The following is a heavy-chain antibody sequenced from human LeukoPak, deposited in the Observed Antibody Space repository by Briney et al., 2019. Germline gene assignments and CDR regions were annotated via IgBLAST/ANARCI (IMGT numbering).Heavy chain of an antibody. CDR1: GGSISSGSYY. Sequence: TPSQTLSLTCTVSGGSISSGSYYWSWIRQPPGKGLEWIGYIYYSGSTNYNPSLKSRVTISVDTSKNQFSLKLSSVTAADTAVYYCARDNAVAGLIEIDYWGQGTLVTVSS. J-gene: IGHJ4*02. V-gene: IGHV4-61*01. CDR2: IYYSGST. CDR3: ARDNAVAGLIEIDY. D-gene: IGHD6-19*01.